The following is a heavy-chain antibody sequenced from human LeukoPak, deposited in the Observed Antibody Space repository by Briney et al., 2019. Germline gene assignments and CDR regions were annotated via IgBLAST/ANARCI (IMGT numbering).Heavy chain of an antibody. V-gene: IGHV4-34*01. J-gene: IGHJ6*02. D-gene: IGHD3-3*01. Sequence: PSETLSLTCAVYGGSFSGHYWSWIRQPPGKGLEWIGSIYYSGSTYYNPSLKSRVTISVDTSKNQFSLKLSSVTAADTAVYYCARIPRVDFWSGYYHPQYGMDVWGQGTTVTVSS. CDR3: ARIPRVDFWSGYYHPQYGMDV. CDR2: IYYSGST. CDR1: GGSFSGHY.